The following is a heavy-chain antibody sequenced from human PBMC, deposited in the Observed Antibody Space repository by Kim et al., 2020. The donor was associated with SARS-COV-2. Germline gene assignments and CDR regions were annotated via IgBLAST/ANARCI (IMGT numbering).Heavy chain of an antibody. CDR2: T. J-gene: IGHJ4*02. CDR3: ARDFRFGDGSN. D-gene: IGHD3-10*01. Sequence: TSYHPSLKRRVTMSVDTPKHQFSLKLSSVTAADTAVYYCARDFRFGDGSNWGQGTLVTVSS. V-gene: IGHV4-31*02.